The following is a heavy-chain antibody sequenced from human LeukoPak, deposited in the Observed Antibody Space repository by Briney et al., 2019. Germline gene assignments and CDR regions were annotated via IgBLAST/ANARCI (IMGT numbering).Heavy chain of an antibody. D-gene: IGHD3-22*01. Sequence: SVTVSCKASGGTFSSYAISWVRQAPGQGLEWMGRIIPILGIANYAQKFQGRVMITADKSTSTAYMELSSLRSEDTAVYYCASLSHYYDSSGYRFNYWGQGTLVTVSS. CDR1: GGTFSSYA. CDR2: IIPILGIA. J-gene: IGHJ4*02. V-gene: IGHV1-69*04. CDR3: ASLSHYYDSSGYRFNY.